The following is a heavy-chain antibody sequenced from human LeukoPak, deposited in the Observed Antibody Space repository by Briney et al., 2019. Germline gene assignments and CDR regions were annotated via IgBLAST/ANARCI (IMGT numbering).Heavy chain of an antibody. J-gene: IGHJ4*02. D-gene: IGHD3-3*01. CDR1: GFTFSSYW. CDR2: INTDGSST. V-gene: IGHV3-74*01. CDR3: AREDLEWTLFDY. Sequence: GGSLRLSCAASGFTFSSYWMHWVRHAPGKGLVWVSRINTDGSSTSYADSVKGRFTISRDNAKNTLYLQMNSLRAEDTAVYYCAREDLEWTLFDYWGQGTLVTVSS.